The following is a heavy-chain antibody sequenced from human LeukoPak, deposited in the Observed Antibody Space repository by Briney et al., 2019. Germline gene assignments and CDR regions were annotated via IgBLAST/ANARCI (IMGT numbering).Heavy chain of an antibody. CDR1: GFTFSSYS. J-gene: IGHJ4*02. D-gene: IGHD3-10*01. CDR2: ISGNGITT. Sequence: GGSLRLACAASGFTFSSYSMNWVRQAPGKGLQWVSTISGNGITTYYADSVKGRFTISRDNSKNTLYLQMNSLRAEDAAVYFCAKLSVWSSWHIDYWGQGTLVTVSS. V-gene: IGHV3-23*01. CDR3: AKLSVWSSWHIDY.